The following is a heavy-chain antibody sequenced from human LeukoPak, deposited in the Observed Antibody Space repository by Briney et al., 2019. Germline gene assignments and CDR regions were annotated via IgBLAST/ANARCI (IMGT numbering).Heavy chain of an antibody. J-gene: IGHJ6*04. CDR1: GFTFGDYA. D-gene: IGHD3-10*01. CDR3: TFAYGSGSRRHHYYYYYGMDV. V-gene: IGHV3-49*04. Sequence: GGSLRLSCTASGFTFGDYAMSWVRQAPGKGLEWVGFIRSKAYGGTTEYAASVNGRFTISRDDSKSIAYLQMNSLKPEDTAVYYCTFAYGSGSRRHHYYYYYGMDVWGKGTTVTVSS. CDR2: IRSKAYGGTT.